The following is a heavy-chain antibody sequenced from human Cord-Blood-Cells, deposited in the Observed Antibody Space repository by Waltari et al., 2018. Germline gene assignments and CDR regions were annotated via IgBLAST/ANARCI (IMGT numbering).Heavy chain of an antibody. CDR1: GFTVSSNY. CDR2: IYSGGST. D-gene: IGHD6-13*01. J-gene: IGHJ4*02. V-gene: IGHV3-53*02. Sequence: EVQLVETGGGLIQPGGSLRLSCAASGFTVSSNYMSWVRQAPGKGLEWVAVIYSGGSTYYTDSVKGRFTISRDNSKNTLYLQMNSLRAEDTAVYYCARGVAAAGNDYWGQGTLVTVSS. CDR3: ARGVAAAGNDY.